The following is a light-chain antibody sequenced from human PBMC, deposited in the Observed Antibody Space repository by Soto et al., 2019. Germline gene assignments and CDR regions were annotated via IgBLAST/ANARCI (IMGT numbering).Light chain of an antibody. CDR1: QGISNY. V-gene: IGKV1-27*01. CDR3: QNYNDYSRT. CDR2: AAS. Sequence: DIQMTQSPSSLSASVGDRVTITCRASQGISNYLAWYQQKPGKVPKLLIYAASTLQSGVPSRFSGSGSGTDFTFKISNLQPDAVSTYYCQNYNDYSRTSCPGTKVEIK. J-gene: IGKJ1*01.